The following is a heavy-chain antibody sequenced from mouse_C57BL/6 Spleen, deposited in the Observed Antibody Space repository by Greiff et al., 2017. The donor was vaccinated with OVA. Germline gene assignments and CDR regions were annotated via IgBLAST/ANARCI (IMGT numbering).Heavy chain of an antibody. V-gene: IGHV5-4*01. Sequence: EVQLQESGGGLVKPGGSLKLSCAASGFTFSSYAMSWVRQTPEKRLEWVATISDGGSYTYYPDNVKGRFTISRDNAKNNLYLQMSHLKSEDTAMYYWARGAQAAWFAYWGQGTLVTVSA. CDR3: ARGAQAAWFAY. J-gene: IGHJ3*01. CDR2: ISDGGSYT. D-gene: IGHD3-2*02. CDR1: GFTFSSYA.